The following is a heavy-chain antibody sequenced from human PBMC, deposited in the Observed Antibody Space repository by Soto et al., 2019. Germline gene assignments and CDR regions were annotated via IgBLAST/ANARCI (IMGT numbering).Heavy chain of an antibody. CDR3: ARDDYGGKSDKFRDY. CDR2: INPKSGGT. J-gene: IGHJ4*02. CDR1: GYTFSAYY. Sequence: DSVNVSCKSSGYTFSAYYIHWVRQAPGQGLEWMGWINPKSGGTNNAQKFQGRVTMTSDTSISTASMELSRLTSDDTAVYYCARDDYGGKSDKFRDYWGQKTLVSCSS. D-gene: IGHD4-17*01. V-gene: IGHV1-2*02.